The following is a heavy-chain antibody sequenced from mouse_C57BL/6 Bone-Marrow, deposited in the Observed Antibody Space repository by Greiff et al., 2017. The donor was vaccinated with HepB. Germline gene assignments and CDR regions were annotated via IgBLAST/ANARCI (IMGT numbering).Heavy chain of an antibody. CDR2: ISSGGSYT. CDR3: ARHDDGYSFAY. CDR1: GFTFSSYG. J-gene: IGHJ3*01. V-gene: IGHV5-6*01. Sequence: EVQLKESGGDLVKPGGSLKLSCAASGFTFSSYGMSWVRQTPDKRLEWVATISSGGSYTYYPDSVKGRFTISRDNAKNTLYLQMSSLKSEDTAMYYCARHDDGYSFAYWGQGTLVTVSA. D-gene: IGHD2-3*01.